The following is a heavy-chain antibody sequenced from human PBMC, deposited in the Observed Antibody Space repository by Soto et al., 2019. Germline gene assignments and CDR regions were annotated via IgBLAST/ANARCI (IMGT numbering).Heavy chain of an antibody. CDR1: GGSISSGSYY. V-gene: IGHV4-39*01. J-gene: IGHJ5*02. D-gene: IGHD3-10*01. CDR2: IYYSGST. Sequence: SETLSLTCSVSGGSISSGSYYWGWIRQPPGKGLEWIASIYYSGSTYYNPSLKSRVTIFVDTSKNQFSLKLSFVTAADTALYYCARQGYYGSGSYYKFRWFDPWGQGTLVTVSS. CDR3: ARQGYYGSGSYYKFRWFDP.